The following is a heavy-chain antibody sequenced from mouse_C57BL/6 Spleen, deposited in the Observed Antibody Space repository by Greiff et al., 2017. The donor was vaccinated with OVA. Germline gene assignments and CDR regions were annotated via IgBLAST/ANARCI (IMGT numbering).Heavy chain of an antibody. V-gene: IGHV1-64*01. Sequence: VQLQQPGAELVKPGASVKLSCKASGYTFTSYWMHWVKQRPGQGLEWIGMIYPNSGSTNYNEKFKSKATLTVDKSSSTAYMQLSSLTSEDSAVYYCARSPYDYDSAWFAYWGQGTLVTVSA. CDR2: IYPNSGST. J-gene: IGHJ3*01. CDR1: GYTFTSYW. D-gene: IGHD2-4*01. CDR3: ARSPYDYDSAWFAY.